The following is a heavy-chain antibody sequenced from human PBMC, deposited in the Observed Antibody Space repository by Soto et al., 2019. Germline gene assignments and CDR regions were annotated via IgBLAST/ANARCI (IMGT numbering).Heavy chain of an antibody. J-gene: IGHJ6*02. CDR1: GYSFTSYW. Sequence: LGESLKISCKGSGYSFTSYWIAWVRQVPGKGLEWMGIIYPRDSDTRYSPSFQGQVTISADKSISTAYLQWSSLKASDTAMYYCARTSAAGKYYYGMDVWGQGTTVTVSS. CDR2: IYPRDSDT. V-gene: IGHV5-51*01. CDR3: ARTSAAGKYYYGMDV. D-gene: IGHD6-13*01.